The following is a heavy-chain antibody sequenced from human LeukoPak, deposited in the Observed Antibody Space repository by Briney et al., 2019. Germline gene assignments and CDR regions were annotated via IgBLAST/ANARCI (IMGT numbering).Heavy chain of an antibody. CDR3: ARDGRAIS. D-gene: IGHD1-26*01. CDR1: GYTFTSYA. CDR2: INAGNGNT. J-gene: IGHJ5*02. Sequence: ASVKVSCKASGYTFTSYAMHWVRQAPGQRLEWMGWINAGNGNTKYSQKLQGRVTITADVTTSTVQMELTSLKSEDTAVYYCARDGRAISWGQGTLVTVSS. V-gene: IGHV1-3*01.